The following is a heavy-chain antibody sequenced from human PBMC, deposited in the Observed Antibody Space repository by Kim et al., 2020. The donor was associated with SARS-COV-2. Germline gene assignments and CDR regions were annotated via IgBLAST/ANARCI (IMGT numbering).Heavy chain of an antibody. CDR2: IYHSGST. V-gene: IGHV4-4*02. J-gene: IGHJ4*02. D-gene: IGHD3-10*01. CDR3: RKGRAGMYFDY. Sequence: SETLSLTCAVSGVSISSGNWWSWVRQPPGKWLEGIGEIYHSGSTNYNPSLKSRVTISVDKSKNQFSLKLSSVTAADTAVYYCRKGRAGMYFDYWGQGTLVTVSS. CDR1: GVSISSGNW.